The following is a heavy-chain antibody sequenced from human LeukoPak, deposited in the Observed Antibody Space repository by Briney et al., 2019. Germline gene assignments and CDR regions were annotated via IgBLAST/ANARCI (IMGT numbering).Heavy chain of an antibody. Sequence: PSETLSLTCTVSGFSVTTDSYCWGWIRQSPGKGLEWIGSIYYGQTIYYNPSLNSRVTISVVTSKDQFTLQLNSVTAADTAVYYCVRHDGRGGATMGAFDSWGQGSLVTVSS. CDR2: IYYGQTI. CDR1: GFSVTTDSYC. CDR3: VRHDGRGGATMGAFDS. V-gene: IGHV4-39*01. J-gene: IGHJ5*01. D-gene: IGHD4/OR15-4a*01.